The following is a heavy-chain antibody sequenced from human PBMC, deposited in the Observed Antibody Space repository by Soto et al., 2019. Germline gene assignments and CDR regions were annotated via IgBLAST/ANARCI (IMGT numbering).Heavy chain of an antibody. Sequence: ASVKVSCTASGYTFTIYGIICVRQAPGQGLEWMGWISAYNGNTNYAQKLQGRVTMTTDTSTSTAYMELRSLRSDDTAVYYCASTVSCSSTSCYASAPGAQGTLVT. CDR1: GYTFTIYG. D-gene: IGHD2-2*01. CDR3: ASTVSCSSTSCYASAP. J-gene: IGHJ5*02. V-gene: IGHV1-18*01. CDR2: ISAYNGNT.